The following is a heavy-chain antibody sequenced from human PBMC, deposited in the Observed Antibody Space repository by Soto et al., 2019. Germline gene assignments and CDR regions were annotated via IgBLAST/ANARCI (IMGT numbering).Heavy chain of an antibody. CDR3: ARDRGAVDFWSSYYTRGWFDP. J-gene: IGHJ5*02. Sequence: QVQLVQSGAEVKKPGASVKVSCKASGYTFTSYGISWVRQAPGQGLEWMGWISAYNGNTNYAQKLQGRVTMTTDTSTSTAYMELRSLRSDDTAVYYCARDRGAVDFWSSYYTRGWFDPWGQGTLVTVSS. D-gene: IGHD3-3*01. CDR2: ISAYNGNT. CDR1: GYTFTSYG. V-gene: IGHV1-18*04.